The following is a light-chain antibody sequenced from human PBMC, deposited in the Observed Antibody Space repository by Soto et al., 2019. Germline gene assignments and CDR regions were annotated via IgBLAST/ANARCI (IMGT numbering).Light chain of an antibody. CDR3: QQYEAVVT. Sequence: DIQMTQSPSFLSASVGDRVTISCRASQGISSYLAWYQHKPGKAPNLLISAASTLQSGVPSRFSGSGSGTEFTLTISSLQPGDVAVYYCQQYEAVVTFGQGTKVDIK. CDR2: AAS. CDR1: QGISSY. J-gene: IGKJ1*01. V-gene: IGKV1-9*01.